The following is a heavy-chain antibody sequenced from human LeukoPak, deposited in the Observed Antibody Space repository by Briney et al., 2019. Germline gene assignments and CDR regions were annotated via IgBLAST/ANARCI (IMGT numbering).Heavy chain of an antibody. CDR1: GGTFSSYA. CDR3: AREKERPRGYSYGLGFDY. D-gene: IGHD5-18*01. J-gene: IGHJ4*02. V-gene: IGHV1-69*13. Sequence: ASVKVSCKASGGTFSSYAISWVRQALGQGLEWMGGIIPVFGTANYAQKFQGRVTITADESTSTAYLELSSLRSEDTAVYYCAREKERPRGYSYGLGFDYWGQGTLVTVSS. CDR2: IIPVFGTA.